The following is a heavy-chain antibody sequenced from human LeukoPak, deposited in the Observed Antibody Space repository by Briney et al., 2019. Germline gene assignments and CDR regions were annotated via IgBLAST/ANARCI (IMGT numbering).Heavy chain of an antibody. CDR3: ARQLVVITPDAFDI. D-gene: IGHD3-22*01. V-gene: IGHV4-39*01. CDR1: GGSISSSSYY. CDR2: IYYSGST. J-gene: IGHJ3*02. Sequence: SETLSLTCTVSGGSISSSSYYWGWIRQPPGKGLEWIGSIYYSGSTYYNPSLKSRVTISVDTSKNQFSLKLSSVTAADTAVYYCARQLVVITPDAFDIWGQRTMVTVSS.